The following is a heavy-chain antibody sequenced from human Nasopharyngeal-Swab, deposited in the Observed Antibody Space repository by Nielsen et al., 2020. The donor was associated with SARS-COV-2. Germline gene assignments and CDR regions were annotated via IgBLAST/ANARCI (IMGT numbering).Heavy chain of an antibody. D-gene: IGHD1-26*01. V-gene: IGHV1-69*13. J-gene: IGHJ4*02. CDR2: IIPIFGTA. Sequence: SVKVSCKASGGTFSSYAISWVRQAPGQGLEWMGGIIPIFGTANYAQKFQDRVTITADESTSAAYMELSSLRSEDTAVYYCARDRDWELLRYWGQGTLVTVSS. CDR1: GGTFSSYA. CDR3: ARDRDWELLRY.